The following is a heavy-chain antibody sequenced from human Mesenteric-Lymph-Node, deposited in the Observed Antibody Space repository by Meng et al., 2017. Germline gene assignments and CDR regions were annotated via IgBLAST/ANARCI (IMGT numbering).Heavy chain of an antibody. CDR3: ARGRRNEPLFDY. V-gene: IGHV1-69*13. CDR2: LIAVFDKT. D-gene: IGHD1-14*01. CDR1: GDSFSTQT. J-gene: IGHJ4*02. Sequence: QGQWVLFGAEVKKPGSSVKGACKTSGDSFSTQTFSWVRQAPGQGLEWMGGLIAVFDKTKAAPRFQDRVTFTADESTSTAYMELSSLTFDDTAVYFCARGRRNEPLFDYWGQGTLVTVSS.